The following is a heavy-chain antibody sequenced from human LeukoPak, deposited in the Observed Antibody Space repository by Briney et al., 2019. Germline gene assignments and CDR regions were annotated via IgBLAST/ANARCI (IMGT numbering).Heavy chain of an antibody. J-gene: IGHJ5*02. V-gene: IGHV3-33*01. CDR2: IWYDGSNK. D-gene: IGHD3-10*01. CDR3: ARDFGLLWFGEPGGFWFDP. CDR1: GFTFSSYG. Sequence: QPGGSLRLSCAASGFTFSSYGMHWVRQAPGKGLEWVAVIWYDGSNKYYADSVKGRFTISRDNSKNTLYLQMNSLRAEDTAVYYCARDFGLLWFGEPGGFWFDPWGQGTLVTVSS.